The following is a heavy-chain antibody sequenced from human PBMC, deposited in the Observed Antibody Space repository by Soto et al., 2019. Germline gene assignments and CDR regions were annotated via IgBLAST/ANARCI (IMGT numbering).Heavy chain of an antibody. CDR2: IIPILGIA. CDR1: GGTFSSYT. J-gene: IGHJ6*02. V-gene: IGHV1-69*02. Sequence: QVQLVQSGAEVKKPGSSVKVSCKASGGTFSSYTISWVRQAPGQGLEWMGRIIPILGIANYAQKFQGRVTITADNSTSTAYMELSSLRSEDTAVYYCARGQYYDILTGYPPDVYYGMDVWGQGTTVTVSS. D-gene: IGHD3-9*01. CDR3: ARGQYYDILTGYPPDVYYGMDV.